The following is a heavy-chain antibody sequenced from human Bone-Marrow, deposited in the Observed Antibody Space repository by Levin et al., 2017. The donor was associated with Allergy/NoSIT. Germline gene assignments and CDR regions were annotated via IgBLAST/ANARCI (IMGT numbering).Heavy chain of an antibody. J-gene: IGHJ4*02. CDR1: GFIFRSYG. Sequence: LSLTCAASGFIFRSYGIHWVRQAPGKGLEWVATISYDGNNEYYADSVKGRCSISRDNSRNTLRLQMDSLRPEDTAVYYCAKDRGEEWLLSNPDYWGQGTLVTVSS. CDR2: ISYDGNNE. D-gene: IGHD3-3*01. V-gene: IGHV3-30*18. CDR3: AKDRGEEWLLSNPDY.